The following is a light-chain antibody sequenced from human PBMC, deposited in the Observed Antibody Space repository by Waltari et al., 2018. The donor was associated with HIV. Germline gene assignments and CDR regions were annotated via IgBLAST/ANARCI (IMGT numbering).Light chain of an antibody. V-gene: IGKV4-1*01. CDR2: WAS. J-gene: IGKJ4*01. Sequence: DIQMTQSPSSLSASVGDSVTITCRASQDIRNSLAWYQQKPRQPPKLLISWASTRESGVPDRFSGSGSGTAFTLTITRLQAEDVAVYHCQQYFRIPPTFGGGTKVDIK. CDR3: QQYFRIPPT. CDR1: QDIRNS.